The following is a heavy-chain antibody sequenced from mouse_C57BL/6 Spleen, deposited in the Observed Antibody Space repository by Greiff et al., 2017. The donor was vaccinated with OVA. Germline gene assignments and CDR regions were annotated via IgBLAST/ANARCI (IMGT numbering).Heavy chain of an antibody. CDR2: IRNKANGYTT. V-gene: IGHV7-3*01. CDR3: ARYDDYHAMDY. J-gene: IGHJ4*01. CDR1: GFTFTDYY. Sequence: EVQLVESGGGLVQPGGSLSLSCAASGFTFTDYYMSWVRQPPGKALEWLGFIRNKANGYTTEYSASVKGRFTISRDNSQSILYLQMNALRAEDSATYYCARYDDYHAMDYWGQGTSVTVSS.